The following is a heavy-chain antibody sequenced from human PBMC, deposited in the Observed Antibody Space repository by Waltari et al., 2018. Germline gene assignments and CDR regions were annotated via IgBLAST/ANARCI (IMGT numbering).Heavy chain of an antibody. D-gene: IGHD3-22*01. V-gene: IGHV3-53*02. CDR3: VRAISGFHPFDS. CDR2: IYGAGST. Sequence: EVLLVETGGGLILPGGSLRLSCEVSGVTVSSTYMNWVRQAPGNGLEWVSVIYGAGSTYYADSVKGRFTIYRDNSKNTLDLQMNGLRADDTAVYYCVRAISGFHPFDSWGQGTLVSVSS. J-gene: IGHJ5*01. CDR1: GVTVSSTY.